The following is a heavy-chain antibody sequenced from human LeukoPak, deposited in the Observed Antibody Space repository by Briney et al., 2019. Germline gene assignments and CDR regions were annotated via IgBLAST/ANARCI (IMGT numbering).Heavy chain of an antibody. J-gene: IGHJ3*02. Sequence: PSETLSLTCTVSGGSISSGDYYWSWIRRPPGKGLEWIGYIYYSGSTYYNPSLKSRVTMSVYTSKNQFSLKLTSVSASDTAVYYCARWGESGDYAVHAFDIWGQGTMVTVSS. CDR1: GGSISSGDYY. CDR2: IYYSGST. V-gene: IGHV4-61*08. CDR3: ARWGESGDYAVHAFDI. D-gene: IGHD2-21*02.